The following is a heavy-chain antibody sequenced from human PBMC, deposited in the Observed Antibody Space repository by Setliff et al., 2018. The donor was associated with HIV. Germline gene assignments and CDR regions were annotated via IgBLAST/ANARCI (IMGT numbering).Heavy chain of an antibody. D-gene: IGHD3-3*01. V-gene: IGHV4-61*08. CDR1: GGSISSGDYY. Sequence: SETLSLTCTVSGGSISSGDYYWSWIRQPPGKGLEWIGYIYYSGSTNYNPSLKSRVTISVDTSNNQFSLKLSSVTAADTAVYYCARGRAEYILHLLERLPGAFEYWSQGTLVTVSS. J-gene: IGHJ4*02. CDR3: ARGRAEYILHLLERLPGAFEY. CDR2: IYYSGST.